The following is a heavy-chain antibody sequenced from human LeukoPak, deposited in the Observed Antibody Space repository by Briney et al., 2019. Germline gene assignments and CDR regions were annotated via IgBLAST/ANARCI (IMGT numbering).Heavy chain of an antibody. Sequence: ASVKVSCKASGGTFSSYAISWVRQAPGQGLEWMGGIIPIFGTANYAQKFQGRVTITTDESTSTAYMELSSLRSEDTAVYYCARSSQLADYYYYYMDVWGKGTTVTVSS. V-gene: IGHV1-69*05. CDR3: ARSSQLADYYYYYMDV. CDR1: GGTFSSYA. J-gene: IGHJ6*03. CDR2: IIPIFGTA. D-gene: IGHD6-6*01.